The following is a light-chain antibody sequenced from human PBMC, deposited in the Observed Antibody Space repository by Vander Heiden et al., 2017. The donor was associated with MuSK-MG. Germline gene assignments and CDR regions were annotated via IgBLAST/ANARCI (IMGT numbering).Light chain of an antibody. J-gene: IGLJ3*02. CDR3: QVWESSRDHRAM. CDR1: NIGDKT. Sequence: SYVLTQPPSVSVAPGETARMTCGGTNIGDKTVHCYQQSPGQAPVLFIFYVSERNSGIPEGFSCSNSGNSATLTISSVEAGDEADYFCQVWESSRDHRAMFGGGTKLTVL. V-gene: IGLV3-21*01. CDR2: YVS.